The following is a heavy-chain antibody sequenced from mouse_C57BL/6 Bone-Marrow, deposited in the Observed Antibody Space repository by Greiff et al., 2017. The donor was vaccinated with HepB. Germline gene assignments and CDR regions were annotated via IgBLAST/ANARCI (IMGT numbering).Heavy chain of an antibody. CDR1: GYSITSGYY. V-gene: IGHV3-6*01. Sequence: ESGPGLVKPSQSLSLTCSVTGYSITSGYYWNWIRQFPGNKLEWMGYISYDGSNNYNPSLKNRISITRDTSKNQFFLKLNSVTTEDTATYYCARDGYGKGYWGQGTTLTVSS. CDR2: ISYDGSN. D-gene: IGHD1-2*01. CDR3: ARDGYGKGY. J-gene: IGHJ2*01.